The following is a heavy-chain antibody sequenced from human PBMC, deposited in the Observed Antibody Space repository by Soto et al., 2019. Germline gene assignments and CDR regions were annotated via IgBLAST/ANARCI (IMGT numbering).Heavy chain of an antibody. CDR2: IYYSGST. V-gene: IGHV4-39*01. CDR3: ARQGSDSDYYYYMDV. CDR1: GGSISSSSYY. Sequence: SETLSLTCTVSGGSISSSSYYWGWIRQPPGKGLAWIGSIYYSGSTSYNPPLKSRVTISVDTSKNQFSLKLSSVTAADTAVYYCARQGSDSDYYYYMDVWGKGTTVTVSS. J-gene: IGHJ6*03.